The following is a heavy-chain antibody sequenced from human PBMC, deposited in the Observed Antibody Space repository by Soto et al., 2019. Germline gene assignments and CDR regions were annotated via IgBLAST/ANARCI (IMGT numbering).Heavy chain of an antibody. D-gene: IGHD3-9*01. CDR1: GYTFTSYD. CDR2: MNPNSGNT. CDR3: ARTYYDIPDYYYYYMDV. V-gene: IGHV1-8*01. J-gene: IGHJ6*03. Sequence: QVQLVQSGAEVKKPGASVKVSCKASGYTFTSYDINWVRQATGQGLEWMGWMNPNSGNTGYAQKFQGRVTMTRNTSISTAYMELSSLRSEDTAVYYCARTYYDIPDYYYYYMDVWGKGTTVTVSS.